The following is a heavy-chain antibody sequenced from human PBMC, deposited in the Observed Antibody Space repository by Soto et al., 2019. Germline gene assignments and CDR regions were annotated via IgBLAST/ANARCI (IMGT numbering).Heavy chain of an antibody. V-gene: IGHV4-59*02. CDR1: DGSVSRYY. CDR2: IYNSGST. D-gene: IGHD3-10*01. CDR3: ARAPYGSGTKPYYFDY. Sequence: SETLCHRYTVADGSVSRYYWSSNHQHPGKGLEWIGFIYNSGSTNYNPSLKSRVTISMDTSRNQFSLILSSVTAADTAVYYCARAPYGSGTKPYYFDYWGQGTLVTVSS. J-gene: IGHJ4*02.